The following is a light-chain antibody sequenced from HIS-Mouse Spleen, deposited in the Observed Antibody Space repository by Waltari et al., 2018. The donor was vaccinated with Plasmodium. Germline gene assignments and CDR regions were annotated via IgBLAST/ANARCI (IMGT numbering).Light chain of an antibody. J-gene: IGLJ1*01. CDR2: EVS. Sequence: QSALTQPPSASGSPGQSVTISCTGTSSDAGGYHYVSWYQQHPGKAPKLMIYEVSKRPSGVPDRFSGSKSGNTASLTVSGLQAEDEADYYCSSYAGSNNYVFGTGTKVTVL. CDR1: SSDAGGYHY. V-gene: IGLV2-8*01. CDR3: SSYAGSNNYV.